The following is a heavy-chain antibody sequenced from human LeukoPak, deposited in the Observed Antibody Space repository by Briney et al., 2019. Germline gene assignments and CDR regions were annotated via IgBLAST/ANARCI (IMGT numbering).Heavy chain of an antibody. J-gene: IGHJ6*03. CDR3: ARSVRSRGLYYYMDV. D-gene: IGHD5/OR15-5a*01. CDR1: GGSISSYY. Sequence: SETLSHTCTVSGGSISSYYWSWIRQPPGKGLEWIGYIYTSGSANYNPSLKSRVTISVDTSKNQFSLKLSSVTAADTAVYYCARSVRSRGLYYYMDVRGKGTTVTVSS. CDR2: IYTSGSA. V-gene: IGHV4-4*09.